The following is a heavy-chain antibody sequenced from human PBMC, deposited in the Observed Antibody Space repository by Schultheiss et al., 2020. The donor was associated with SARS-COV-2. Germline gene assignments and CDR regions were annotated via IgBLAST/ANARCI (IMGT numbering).Heavy chain of an antibody. Sequence: SQTLSLTCAVYGGSFSGYYWSWIRQPAGKGLEWIGYMYYSGSTNYNPSLKSRVTISVDTSKNQFSLKLSSVTAADTAVYYCARTLSVAGALGWFDPWGQGTLVTVSS. CDR2: MYYSGST. D-gene: IGHD6-19*01. CDR3: ARTLSVAGALGWFDP. CDR1: GGSFSGYY. V-gene: IGHV4-59*01. J-gene: IGHJ5*02.